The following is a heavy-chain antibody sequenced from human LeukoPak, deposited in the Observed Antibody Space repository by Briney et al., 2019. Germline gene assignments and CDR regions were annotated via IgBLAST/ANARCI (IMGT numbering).Heavy chain of an antibody. Sequence: ESGPTLVKPTQTLTRTCTFSGFSLSTSGVGVGWIRQPPGKALEWLALIYWDDDKRYSPSLKSRITITKDPSKNQVVLTMTNMDPVDTATYYCAHRYYYASSGFYYVDYWGQGTLVTVSS. D-gene: IGHD3-22*01. CDR3: AHRYYYASSGFYYVDY. J-gene: IGHJ4*02. CDR1: GFSLSTSGVG. CDR2: IYWDDDK. V-gene: IGHV2-5*02.